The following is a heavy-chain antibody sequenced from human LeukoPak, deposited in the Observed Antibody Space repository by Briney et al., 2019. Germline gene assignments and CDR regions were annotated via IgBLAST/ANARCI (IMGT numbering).Heavy chain of an antibody. J-gene: IGHJ4*02. D-gene: IGHD3-10*01. CDR3: AKATNYYGSGSYYDSSDY. Sequence: GGSLRLSCAASAFTFSSYSMNWVRQAPGKGLEWVSSISSSSSYLYYADSVKGRFTISRDNSKNTLYLQMNSLRAEDTAVYYCAKATNYYGSGSYYDSSDYWGQGTLVTVSS. CDR2: ISSSSSYL. V-gene: IGHV3-21*04. CDR1: AFTFSSYS.